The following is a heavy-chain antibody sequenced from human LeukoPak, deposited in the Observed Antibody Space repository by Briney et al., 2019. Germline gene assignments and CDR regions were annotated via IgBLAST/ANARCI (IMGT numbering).Heavy chain of an antibody. CDR2: IYTSGST. CDR1: GGSISSYY. J-gene: IGHJ6*02. V-gene: IGHV4-4*07. CDR3: ARDQVGLDYYYGMDV. Sequence: SETLSLTCTVSGGSISSYYWSWIRQPAGKGLEWIGRIYTSGSTNYNPSLKSRVTMSVVTSKNQFSLKLSSVTAADTAVYYCARDQVGLDYYYGMDVWGQGTTVTVSS. D-gene: IGHD1-26*01.